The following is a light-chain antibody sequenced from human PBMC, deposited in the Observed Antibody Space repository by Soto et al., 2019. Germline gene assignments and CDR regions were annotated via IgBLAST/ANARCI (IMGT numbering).Light chain of an antibody. CDR2: DAS. Sequence: DIQLTQTPSTLSASVGGEVTISCPASQTISRWLAWYRQKPGRAPKLLIYDASTLESGVPSSVSGSGSETEFPLTNSSLQPDGFATCFCHSRAFGQGTRLEI. V-gene: IGKV1-5*01. CDR3: HSRA. CDR1: QTISRW. J-gene: IGKJ5*01.